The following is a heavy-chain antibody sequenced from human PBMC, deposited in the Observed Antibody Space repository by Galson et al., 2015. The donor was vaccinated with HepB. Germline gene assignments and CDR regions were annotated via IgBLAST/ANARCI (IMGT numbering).Heavy chain of an antibody. CDR1: GFTLDDYG. V-gene: IGHV3-20*04. Sequence: SLRLSCAVSGFTLDDYGMSWVRQAPGKGLEWVAGSNWNGGNTGYADSVQGRFIISRDDAKNSLHLQMNSLRAGDTALYSCVRAGDSAGWEFEYWGQGTLVTVSS. D-gene: IGHD5-12*01. CDR2: SNWNGGNT. J-gene: IGHJ4*02. CDR3: VRAGDSAGWEFEY.